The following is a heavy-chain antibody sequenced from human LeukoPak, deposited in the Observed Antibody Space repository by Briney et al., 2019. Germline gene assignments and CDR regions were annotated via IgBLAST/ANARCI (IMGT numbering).Heavy chain of an antibody. CDR2: IYYSGST. D-gene: IGHD2-15*01. CDR3: AGVWDILGMDV. V-gene: IGHV4-39*01. J-gene: IGHJ6*02. CDR1: GDSISSSSYY. Sequence: PSETLSLTCTVSGDSISSSSYYWGWIRQPPGKGLEWIGSIYYSGSTYYNPSLKSRVTMSVDTSKNQFSLKLNSVTAADTAVYYCAGVWDILGMDVWGQGTTVTVSS.